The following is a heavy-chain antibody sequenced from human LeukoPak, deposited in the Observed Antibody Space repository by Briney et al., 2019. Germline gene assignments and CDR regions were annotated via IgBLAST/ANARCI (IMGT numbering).Heavy chain of an antibody. CDR3: ARDNILTGYSLYYFDY. J-gene: IGHJ4*02. V-gene: IGHV1-69*04. CDR2: IILILGIA. D-gene: IGHD3-9*01. CDR1: GGTSSSYA. Sequence: PVKVSCKASGGTSSSYAISWVRQAPGQGLEWMGRIILILGIANYAQKFQGRVTVTGDKSTSTAYMELSSLRSEDTAVYYCARDNILTGYSLYYFDYWGQGTLVTVSS.